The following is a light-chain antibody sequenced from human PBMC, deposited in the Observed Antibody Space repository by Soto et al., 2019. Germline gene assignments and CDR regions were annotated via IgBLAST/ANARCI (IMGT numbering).Light chain of an antibody. V-gene: IGKV3-20*01. CDR1: QSVSSSY. J-gene: IGKJ1*01. Sequence: EIVLTQSPGTLSLSPGERATLSCRASQSVSSSYLAWYQQKPGQAPRLLIYGASSRATGSPDRFSGSGSGTDFALNISRLEPEDFAVYYCQQYGSSPPTFGQGTTVQIK. CDR3: QQYGSSPPT. CDR2: GAS.